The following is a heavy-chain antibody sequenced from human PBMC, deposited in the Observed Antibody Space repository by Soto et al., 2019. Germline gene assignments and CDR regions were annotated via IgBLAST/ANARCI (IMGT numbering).Heavy chain of an antibody. V-gene: IGHV3-9*01. CDR1: GFMFGDYA. J-gene: IGHJ4*02. D-gene: IGHD2-15*01. Sequence: EVRLVESGGTLVQPGRSLRLSCAGSGFMFGDYAMHWVRQAPGKGLEWVAGISWSSSSTAYEDSVKGRFTISRDDAKNPLYLQRNCLRPGDTACHYCVRANERSRIGSFGGTNSDYFAHWGQGALVSVSS. CDR3: VRANERSRIGSFGGTNSDYFAH. CDR2: ISWSSSST.